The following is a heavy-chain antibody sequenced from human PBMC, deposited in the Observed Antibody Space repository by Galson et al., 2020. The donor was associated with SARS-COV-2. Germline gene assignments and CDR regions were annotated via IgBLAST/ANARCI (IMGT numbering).Heavy chain of an antibody. CDR2: IKQDGSET. V-gene: IGHV3-7*04. J-gene: IGHJ6*02. CDR1: GFSFSSDW. Sequence: GESLKISCVASGFSFSSDWMSWVRQAPGKGLEWVASIKQDGSETYYMDSVKGRAIISRDNAKKSLFLEMHSLRVEDAAVYRCARVVHYDYWSGYNGPYGMDDWGQGTTVTVSS. D-gene: IGHD3-3*01. CDR3: ARVVHYDYWSGYNGPYGMDD.